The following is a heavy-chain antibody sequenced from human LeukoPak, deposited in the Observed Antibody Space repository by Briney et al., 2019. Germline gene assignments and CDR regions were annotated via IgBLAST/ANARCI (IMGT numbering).Heavy chain of an antibody. V-gene: IGHV4-39*01. CDR2: IYYSGST. J-gene: IGHJ4*02. D-gene: IGHD3-9*01. Sequence: PSETLSLTCTVSGGSISSSSYYWGWIRQPPGKGLEWIGSIYYSGSTYYNPSLKSRVTISVDTSKNQFSLKLSSVTAADTAVYYCARQRRERYFDWLPYYFDYWGQGTLVTVSS. CDR1: GGSISSSSYY. CDR3: ARQRRERYFDWLPYYFDY.